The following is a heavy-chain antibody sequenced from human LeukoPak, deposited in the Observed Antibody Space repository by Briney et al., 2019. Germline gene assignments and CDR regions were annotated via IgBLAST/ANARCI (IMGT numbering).Heavy chain of an antibody. CDR1: GFTFDDYA. Sequence: PGRPLRLSCAASGFTFDDYAMHWVRQAPGKGLEWVSGISWNSGSIGYADSVKGRFTISRDNAKNSLYLQMNSLRAEDTALYYCAKSLSYYYDSSGGGAFDIWGQGTMVTVSS. CDR3: AKSLSYYYDSSGGGAFDI. CDR2: ISWNSGSI. D-gene: IGHD3-22*01. J-gene: IGHJ3*02. V-gene: IGHV3-9*01.